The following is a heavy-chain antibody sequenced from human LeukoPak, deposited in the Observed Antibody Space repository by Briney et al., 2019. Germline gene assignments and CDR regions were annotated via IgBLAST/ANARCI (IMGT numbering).Heavy chain of an antibody. J-gene: IGHJ5*02. CDR1: GFTFSSYE. CDR3: AKGADYVWGSYRSFENWFDP. CDR2: ISSSGSTI. Sequence: PGGSLRLSCAASGFTFSSYEMNWVRPAPGKGLGWVSYISSSGSTIYYADSVKGRVTISRDNSKNTLYLQMNSLRADDTAVYYCAKGADYVWGSYRSFENWFDPWGQGTLVTVSS. V-gene: IGHV3-48*03. D-gene: IGHD3-16*02.